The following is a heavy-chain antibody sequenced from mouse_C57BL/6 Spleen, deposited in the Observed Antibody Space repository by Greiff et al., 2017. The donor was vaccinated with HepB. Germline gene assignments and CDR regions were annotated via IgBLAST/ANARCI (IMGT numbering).Heavy chain of an antibody. CDR3: AKGPLLYYGNYGYAMDY. CDR1: GFSLTSYG. V-gene: IGHV2-3*01. D-gene: IGHD2-1*01. CDR2: IWGDGST. Sequence: VKLMESGPGLVAPSQSLSITCTVSGFSLTSYGVSWVRQPPGKGLEWLGVIWGDGSTNYHSALISRLSISKDNSKSQVFLKLNSLQTDDTATYYCAKGPLLYYGNYGYAMDYWGQGTSVTVSS. J-gene: IGHJ4*01.